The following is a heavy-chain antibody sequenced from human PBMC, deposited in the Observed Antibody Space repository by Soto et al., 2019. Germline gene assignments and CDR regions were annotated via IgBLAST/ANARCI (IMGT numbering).Heavy chain of an antibody. CDR1: GFSLSTYV. D-gene: IGHD1-1*01. V-gene: IGHV3-23*01. J-gene: IGHJ3*02. Sequence: EVQLLESGGGLVQPGGSLRLSCVVSGFSLSTYVMSWVRQAPGKGLEWVSTVGRTTSTFYADSVRGRLTISRDNSNTALFLQMNSLRADDTALYYCAKGILLEPPGTRACDIWGQGTMVIVSS. CDR3: AKGILLEPPGTRACDI. CDR2: VGRTTST.